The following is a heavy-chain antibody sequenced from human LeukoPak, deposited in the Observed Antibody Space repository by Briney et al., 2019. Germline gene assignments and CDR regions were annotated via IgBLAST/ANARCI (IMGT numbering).Heavy chain of an antibody. CDR2: ISYDGSNK. CDR3: ARGASARQDY. Sequence: GGSLRLSCAASGFTFSSYGMHWVRQAPGKGLEWVAVISYDGSNKYYADSVKGRFTISRDNSKNTLYLQMNSLRAEDTAVYYCARGASARQDYWGQGTLVTVSS. D-gene: IGHD2-2*01. CDR1: GFTFSSYG. V-gene: IGHV3-30*03. J-gene: IGHJ4*02.